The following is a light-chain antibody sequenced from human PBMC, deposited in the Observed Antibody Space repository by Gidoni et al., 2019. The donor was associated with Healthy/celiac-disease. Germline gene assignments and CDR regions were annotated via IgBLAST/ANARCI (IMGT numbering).Light chain of an antibody. Sequence: LVLTQSPSASASMGASVNLNCTLSRGHSIYANAWHQQQPEKGPRYLMNLNSDCSHSNGDGIPDRFSGSISGSERYLTISSLQSEDEADYYCQTWGTGSVVFGGGTKLTVL. J-gene: IGLJ2*01. CDR3: QTWGTGSVV. CDR2: LNSDCSH. CDR1: RGHSIYA. V-gene: IGLV4-69*01.